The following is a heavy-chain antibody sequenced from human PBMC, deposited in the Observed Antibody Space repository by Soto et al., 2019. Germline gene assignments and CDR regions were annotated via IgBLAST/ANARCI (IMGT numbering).Heavy chain of an antibody. CDR2: IWYDGSNK. Sequence: GGSLRLPCAASGFTFSSYGMHWVRQAPGKGLEWVAVIWYDGSNKYYADSVKGRFTISRDNSKNTLYLQMNSLRAEDTAVYYCARDLFMSLGYGDYIPFDYWGQGTLVTVSS. J-gene: IGHJ4*02. D-gene: IGHD4-17*01. V-gene: IGHV3-33*01. CDR3: ARDLFMSLGYGDYIPFDY. CDR1: GFTFSSYG.